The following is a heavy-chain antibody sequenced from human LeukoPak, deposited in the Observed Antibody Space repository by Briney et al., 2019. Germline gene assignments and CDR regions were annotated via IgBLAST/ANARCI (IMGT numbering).Heavy chain of an antibody. D-gene: IGHD3-10*01. Sequence: SETLSLTCTVSGGSISRHYWSWIRQPPGKGLEWIGYIYYSGSTNYNPSLKSRVTISVDTSKNQFSLKLSSVTAADTAVYYCAREHRAGGYFYYYMDVWGKGTTVTVSS. CDR2: IYYSGST. J-gene: IGHJ6*03. CDR3: AREHRAGGYFYYYMDV. CDR1: GGSISRHY. V-gene: IGHV4-59*11.